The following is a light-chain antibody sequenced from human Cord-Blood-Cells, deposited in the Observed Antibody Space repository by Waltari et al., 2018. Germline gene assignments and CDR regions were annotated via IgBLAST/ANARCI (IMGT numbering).Light chain of an antibody. CDR3: QHSYSTPYT. V-gene: IGKV1-39*01. CDR2: AAS. Sequence: DIQMIKSPSSLPAPVGDGVTITCRESQSSSSYLYWYQQTPGKTPKLLIYAASCWQSGVPSMFSGSGAGTDFTLTISILQPEDFATYYCQHSYSTPYTFGQGTKLEIK. CDR1: QSSSSY. J-gene: IGKJ2*01.